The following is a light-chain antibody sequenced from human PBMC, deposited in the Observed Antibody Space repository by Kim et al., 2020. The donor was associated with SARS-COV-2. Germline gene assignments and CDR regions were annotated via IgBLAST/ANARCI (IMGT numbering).Light chain of an antibody. CDR2: GTS. CDR3: HQYNNWPYT. Sequence: VTPGERATLPCRVNQSVPSNLAWFQQKPGLAPRLLIYGTSTRATGIPARFGGSGSGTEFTLTISSLQPEDFAVYYCHQYNNWPYTFGPGTKLEI. V-gene: IGKV3-15*01. J-gene: IGKJ2*01. CDR1: QSVPSN.